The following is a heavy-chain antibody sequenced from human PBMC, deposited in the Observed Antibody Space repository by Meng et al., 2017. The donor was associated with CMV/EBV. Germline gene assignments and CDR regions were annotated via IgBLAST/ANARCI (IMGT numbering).Heavy chain of an antibody. CDR1: GFTFSSYA. CDR3: AKDIRVTMVRGGNYYYYGMDV. CDR2: IYSGGSST. Sequence: GESLKISCAASGFTFSSYAMSWVRQAPGKGLEWVSVIYSGGSSTYYADSVKGRFTISRDNSKNTLYLQMNSLRAEDTAVYYCAKDIRVTMVRGGNYYYYGMDVWGQGTTVTV. D-gene: IGHD3-10*01. V-gene: IGHV3-23*03. J-gene: IGHJ6*02.